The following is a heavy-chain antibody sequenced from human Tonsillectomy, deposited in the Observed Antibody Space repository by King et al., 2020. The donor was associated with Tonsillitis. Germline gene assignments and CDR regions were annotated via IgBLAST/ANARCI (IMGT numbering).Heavy chain of an antibody. Sequence: QLVQSGAEVKKPGSSVKVSCKASGGTFSSYAISWVRQAPGQGLEWMGRIIPFLGIRNSAQNFQGRVTISADKSTSTAYMELSSLRSDDTAVYYCAREILNHFVVLTATTDAFDIWGQGTMVTASS. D-gene: IGHD2-21*02. CDR3: AREILNHFVVLTATTDAFDI. J-gene: IGHJ3*02. V-gene: IGHV1-69*09. CDR1: GGTFSSYA. CDR2: IIPFLGIR.